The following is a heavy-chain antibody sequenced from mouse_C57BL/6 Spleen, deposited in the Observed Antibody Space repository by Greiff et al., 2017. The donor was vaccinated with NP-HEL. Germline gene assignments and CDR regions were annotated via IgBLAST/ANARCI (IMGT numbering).Heavy chain of an antibody. Sequence: EVKLMESGGGLVKPGGSLKLSCAASGFTFSDYGMHWVRQAPEKGLEWVAYISSGSSTIYYADTVKGRFTISRDNAKNTLFLQMTSRRSEDTAMYYCARNYYSTTGFAYWGQGTLVTVSA. D-gene: IGHD2-5*01. CDR3: ARNYYSTTGFAY. CDR2: ISSGSSTI. J-gene: IGHJ3*01. V-gene: IGHV5-17*01. CDR1: GFTFSDYG.